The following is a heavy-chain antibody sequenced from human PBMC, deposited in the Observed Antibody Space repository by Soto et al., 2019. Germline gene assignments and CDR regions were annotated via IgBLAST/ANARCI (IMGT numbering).Heavy chain of an antibody. Sequence: EVQLVESGGGLVQPGGSLRLSCAASGFTFSSYWMSWVRQAPGKGLEWVANIKQDGSEKYYVDSVKGRFTISRDNAKNSLYLQMNSLRAEDTAVYYCVRDSARIVVVPPVDGDNWLDPWGQGTLVTVSS. D-gene: IGHD2-2*01. CDR2: IKQDGSEK. CDR1: GFTFSSYW. CDR3: VRDSARIVVVPPVDGDNWLDP. V-gene: IGHV3-7*01. J-gene: IGHJ5*02.